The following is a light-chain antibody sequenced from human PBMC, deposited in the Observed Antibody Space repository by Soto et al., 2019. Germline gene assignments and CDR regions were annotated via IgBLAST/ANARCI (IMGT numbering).Light chain of an antibody. CDR1: QGISSW. V-gene: IGKV1-12*01. J-gene: IGKJ4*01. CDR2: AAS. CDR3: QQANSFPP. Sequence: DIQMTQSQSSVSASVGDRVTITCRASQGISSWLAWYQQKPGKAAKLLIYAASSFPSGVPSSFSGGGSGAYFTLTISCLQPDDFATYYCQQANSFPPFVGGTKVEIK.